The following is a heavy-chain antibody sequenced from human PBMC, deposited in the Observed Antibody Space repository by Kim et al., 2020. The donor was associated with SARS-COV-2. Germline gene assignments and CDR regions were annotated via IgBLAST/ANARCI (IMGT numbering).Heavy chain of an antibody. CDR2: ISGSGGST. J-gene: IGHJ4*02. CDR3: AKSSTGWYEVDY. D-gene: IGHD6-19*01. CDR1: GFTFSSYG. Sequence: GGSLRLSCAASGFTFSSYGMNWVRQAPGKGLEWVSGISGSGGSTYYADSVKDRFTISRDNSKNTMYLQMNSLRAEDTAVYYCAKSSTGWYEVDYWGQGTL. V-gene: IGHV3-23*01.